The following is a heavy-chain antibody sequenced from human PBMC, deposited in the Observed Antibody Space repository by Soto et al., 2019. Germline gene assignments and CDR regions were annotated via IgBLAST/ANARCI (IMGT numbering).Heavy chain of an antibody. CDR1: GGSISSYY. D-gene: IGHD2-15*01. Sequence: PSDTLSLTCTVSGGSISSYYWSWIRQPPGKGLEWIGYIYYSGSTNYNPSLKSRVTISVDTSKNQFSLKLSSVTAADTAVYYCAREVVVAAVNWFDPWGQGTLVTVSS. J-gene: IGHJ5*02. CDR3: AREVVVAAVNWFDP. CDR2: IYYSGST. V-gene: IGHV4-59*01.